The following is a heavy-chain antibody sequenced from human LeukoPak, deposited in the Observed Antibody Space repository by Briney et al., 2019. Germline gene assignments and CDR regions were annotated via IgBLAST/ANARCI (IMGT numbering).Heavy chain of an antibody. V-gene: IGHV4-59*01. CDR2: IYYSGST. CDR3: ARDTGSSSLAWFDP. Sequence: SETLSLTCTVSGGSISSYYWSWIRQPPGKGLEWIGYIYYSGSTNYNPSLKSRVTISVDTSKNQFSLKLSSVTAADTAVYYCARDTGSSSLAWFDPWGQGTLVTVSS. D-gene: IGHD6-6*01. CDR1: GGSISSYY. J-gene: IGHJ5*02.